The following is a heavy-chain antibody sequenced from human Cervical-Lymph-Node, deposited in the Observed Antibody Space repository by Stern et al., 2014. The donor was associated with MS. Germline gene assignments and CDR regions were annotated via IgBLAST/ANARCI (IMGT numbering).Heavy chain of an antibody. CDR2: IYPGDSDT. Sequence: EVQLEESGAEVKKPGESLKISCKGSGYSFKANWIAWVRQMPGKGLEWMGIIYPGDSDTRYSPSFQGQVTISADKSISTAYLQWSSLKASDTAMYYCARDYGDYAFDYWGQGTLVTVSS. D-gene: IGHD4-17*01. V-gene: IGHV5-51*01. CDR3: ARDYGDYAFDY. CDR1: GYSFKANW. J-gene: IGHJ4*02.